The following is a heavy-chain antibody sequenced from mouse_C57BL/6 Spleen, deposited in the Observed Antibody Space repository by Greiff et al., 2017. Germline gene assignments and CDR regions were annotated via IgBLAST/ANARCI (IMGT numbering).Heavy chain of an antibody. D-gene: IGHD1-2*01. Sequence: EVQLQQSGPELVKPGASVKISCKASGYTFTDYYMNWVKQSHGKSLEWIGDINPNNGGTSYNQKFKGKATLTVDKSSSTAYMELRSLTSEDSAVYYCARSGYYGLAYWGQGTLVTVSA. CDR3: ARSGYYGLAY. CDR1: GYTFTDYY. V-gene: IGHV1-26*01. CDR2: INPNNGGT. J-gene: IGHJ3*01.